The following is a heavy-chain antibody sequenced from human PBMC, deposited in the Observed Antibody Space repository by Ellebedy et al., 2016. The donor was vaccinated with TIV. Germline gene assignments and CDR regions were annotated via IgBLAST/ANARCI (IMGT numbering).Heavy chain of an antibody. CDR1: GYTFTSYY. Sequence: ASVKVSCKASGYTFTSYYMHWVRQAPGQGLEWMGIINPSGGSTSYAQKFQGRVTMTRDTSTRPVYMELSSLRSEDTAVYYCASSSSSWYALLYYYYGMDVWGQGTPVTVSS. CDR3: ASSSSSWYALLYYYYGMDV. V-gene: IGHV1-46*01. J-gene: IGHJ6*02. CDR2: INPSGGST. D-gene: IGHD6-13*01.